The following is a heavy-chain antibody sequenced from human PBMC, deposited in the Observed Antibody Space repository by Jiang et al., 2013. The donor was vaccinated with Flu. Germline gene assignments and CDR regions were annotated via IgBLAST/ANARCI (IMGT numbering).Heavy chain of an antibody. V-gene: IGHV4-59*01. CDR1: GGSISNYY. CDR3: ARAISASYPYYFDY. Sequence: GPGLVKPSETLSLTCTVSGGSISNYYWSWIRQPPGKGLECIGYIYYSGSTNYNPSLKSRVTISVDTSKNQFSLKLTSVTAADTAIYYCARAISASYPYYFDYWGQGTLVTVSS. D-gene: IGHD3-10*01. CDR2: IYYSGST. J-gene: IGHJ4*02.